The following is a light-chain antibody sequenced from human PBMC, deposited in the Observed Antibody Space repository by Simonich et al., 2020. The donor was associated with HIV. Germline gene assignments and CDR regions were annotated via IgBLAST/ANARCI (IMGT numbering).Light chain of an antibody. CDR2: WAS. CDR1: QSVLYNSNNKNY. J-gene: IGKJ4*01. V-gene: IGKV4-1*01. Sequence: DIVMTQSPDSLAVSLGERATINCKSSQSVLYNSNNKNYLTWYQQKPGQPPKLLIYWASTRESGVPDRFRGSGSGTDFTLTISSLQAEDVAVYYCQQYHSTPPTLGGGTRVEIK. CDR3: QQYHSTPPT.